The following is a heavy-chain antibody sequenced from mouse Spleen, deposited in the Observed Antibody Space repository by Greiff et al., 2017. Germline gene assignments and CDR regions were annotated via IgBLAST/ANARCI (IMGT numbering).Heavy chain of an antibody. CDR2: ISPGDGST. Sequence: VKLVESGPELVKPGASVKMSCKASGYTFTSYYIHWVKQRPGQGLEWIGWISPGDGSTKYNEKFKGKTTLTADKSSSTAYMLLSSLTSEDSAIYFCARDYGNAMDYWGQGTSVTVSS. D-gene: IGHD1-1*01. V-gene: IGHV1S56*01. CDR1: GYTFTSYY. J-gene: IGHJ4*01. CDR3: ARDYGNAMDY.